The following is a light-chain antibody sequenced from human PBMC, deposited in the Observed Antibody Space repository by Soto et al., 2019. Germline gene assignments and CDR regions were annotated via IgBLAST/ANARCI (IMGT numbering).Light chain of an antibody. Sequence: EIVLTQSPGTLSLSPWERATLSCRASQIISSSYLAWYQHKPGQAPRLLVYGASSRATGIPDRFSGSGSGTDFTLTISRLQPEDFAVYYCQQYDNSPPYTFGQGTKLEIK. J-gene: IGKJ2*01. CDR3: QQYDNSPPYT. V-gene: IGKV3-20*01. CDR2: GAS. CDR1: QIISSSY.